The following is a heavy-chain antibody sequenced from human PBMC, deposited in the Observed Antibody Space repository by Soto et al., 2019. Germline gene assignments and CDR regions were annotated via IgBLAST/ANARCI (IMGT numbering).Heavy chain of an antibody. J-gene: IGHJ4*02. CDR2: IYYSGST. CDR1: GGSISSGGYY. V-gene: IGHV4-31*03. Sequence: TSETLSLTCTVSGGSISSGGYYWSWIRQHPGKGLEWIGYIYYSGSTYYNPSLKSRVTISVDTSKNQFSLKLSSVTAADTAVYYCARARDYYGSGTIDYWGQGTLVTVSS. CDR3: ARARDYYGSGTIDY. D-gene: IGHD3-10*01.